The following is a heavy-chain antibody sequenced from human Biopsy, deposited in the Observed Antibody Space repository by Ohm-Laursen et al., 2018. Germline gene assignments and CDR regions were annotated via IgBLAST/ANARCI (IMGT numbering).Heavy chain of an antibody. J-gene: IGHJ4*02. D-gene: IGHD1-1*01. CDR2: FAPENGKT. Sequence: ASVRVSCKVSGYTLTELSMHWVRQAPGKGLEWMGGFAPENGKTVYAQNFQARVSMTEDTSTDTAYMELRSLRSEDTAVYYCAADINVWNVNYWGQGTQVTVSS. V-gene: IGHV1-24*01. CDR1: GYTLTELS. CDR3: AADINVWNVNY.